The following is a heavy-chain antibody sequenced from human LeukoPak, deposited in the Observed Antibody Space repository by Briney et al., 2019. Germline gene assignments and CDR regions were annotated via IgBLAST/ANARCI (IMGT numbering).Heavy chain of an antibody. J-gene: IGHJ4*02. Sequence: GGSLRLSCAASGFSFSTHAMSWVRQAPGKGLEWVSATSASGVSTYYADSVKGRFTISRDNSKNTLYLQMNGLRAEDTAVYYCAKRSEYGGNWNYFDYWGQGTLVTVSS. CDR1: GFSFSTHA. CDR3: AKRSEYGGNWNYFDY. CDR2: TSASGVST. V-gene: IGHV3-23*01. D-gene: IGHD4-23*01.